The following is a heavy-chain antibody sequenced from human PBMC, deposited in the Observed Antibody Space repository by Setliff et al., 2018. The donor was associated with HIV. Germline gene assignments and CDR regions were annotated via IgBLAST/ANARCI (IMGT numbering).Heavy chain of an antibody. CDR2: VSHTGST. CDR1: GGSVDSRDYY. Sequence: PSETLSLTCAVSGGSVDSRDYYWGWIRQPPGKGLEWIEDVSHTGSTNYNPSLKSRITISADTPKNQFPLKLSSVTAADTAVYYCARAHPSGGFDYWGQGTRVTVSS. J-gene: IGHJ4*02. V-gene: IGHV4-39*06. D-gene: IGHD3-10*01. CDR3: ARAHPSGGFDY.